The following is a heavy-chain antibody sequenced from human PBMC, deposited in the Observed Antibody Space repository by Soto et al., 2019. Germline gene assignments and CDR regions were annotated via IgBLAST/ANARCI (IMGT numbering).Heavy chain of an antibody. Sequence: QVQLVQSGPEVKKPGASVKVSCKACAYTFNTYGISWVRRAPGQGLEWMGWISGHNGQTNYAQKFRGRVTITTDTSTSTAYMELRSLRSDDTAIYYCARDGRKQLWVEGRNAMDVWGQGTTVTVSS. V-gene: IGHV1-18*01. J-gene: IGHJ6*02. CDR1: AYTFNTYG. D-gene: IGHD5-18*01. CDR2: ISGHNGQT. CDR3: ARDGRKQLWVEGRNAMDV.